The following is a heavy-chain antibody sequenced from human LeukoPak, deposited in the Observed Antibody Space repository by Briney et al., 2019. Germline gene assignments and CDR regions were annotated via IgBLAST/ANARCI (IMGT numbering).Heavy chain of an antibody. CDR1: GFTFSSYW. D-gene: IGHD4-23*01. V-gene: IGHV3-7*01. CDR3: ARDLLGGNPLWWY. CDR2: IKQDGSEK. J-gene: IGHJ4*02. Sequence: GGSLRLSCAASGFTFSSYWMSWVRQAPGKGLEWVANIKQDGSEKYYVDSVKGRFTISRDNAKNSLYLQMNSLRAEDTAVYYCARDLLGGNPLWWYWGQGTLVTVSS.